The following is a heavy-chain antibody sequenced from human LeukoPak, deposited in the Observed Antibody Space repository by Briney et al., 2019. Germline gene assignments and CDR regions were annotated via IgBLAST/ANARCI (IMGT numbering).Heavy chain of an antibody. Sequence: ASVKVSCKASGYTFTGYYMHWVRQAPGQGLEWMGWINPNSGGTNYAQKFQARVTMTRDTSISTAYMELSRLRSDDKAVYYCARTVTQQQIYYFDYWGQGTLVTVSS. V-gene: IGHV1-2*02. CDR1: GYTFTGYY. CDR3: ARTVTQQQIYYFDY. J-gene: IGHJ4*02. CDR2: INPNSGGT. D-gene: IGHD4-23*01.